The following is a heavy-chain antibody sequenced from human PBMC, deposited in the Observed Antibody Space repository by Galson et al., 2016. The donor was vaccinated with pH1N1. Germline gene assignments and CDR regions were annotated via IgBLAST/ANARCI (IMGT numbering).Heavy chain of an antibody. J-gene: IGHJ5*02. V-gene: IGHV3-7*01. CDR3: ANFRLNP. D-gene: IGHD3-10*01. CDR1: GFTFSSYW. CDR2: INLDGSKK. Sequence: PRLSCAVSGFTFSSYWMHWVRQAPGKGLEWVANINLDGSKKYYVDSVKGRFTISRDNAKNSLYLQMNSLRAEDTAVYYCANFRLNPWGQGTLVTVSS.